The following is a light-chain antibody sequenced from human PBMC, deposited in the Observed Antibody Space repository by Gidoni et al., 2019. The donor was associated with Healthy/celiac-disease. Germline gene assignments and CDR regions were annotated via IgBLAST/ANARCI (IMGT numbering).Light chain of an antibody. CDR3: QQRTNWPLT. CDR2: DAS. CDR1: QSVSSY. Sequence: EIVLTQSPATLSLSPGERATLSCRASQSVSSYLAWYQQKPGQAPRLLIYDASNRATGIPARFCGSGSGTDFTLTINSLEPEDFAVYYCQQRTNWPLTFGGGTKVEIK. J-gene: IGKJ4*01. V-gene: IGKV3-11*01.